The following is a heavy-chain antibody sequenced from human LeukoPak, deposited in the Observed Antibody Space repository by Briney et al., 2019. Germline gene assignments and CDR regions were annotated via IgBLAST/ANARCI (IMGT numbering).Heavy chain of an antibody. V-gene: IGHV4-34*01. J-gene: IGHJ5*02. CDR2: INHSGST. D-gene: IGHD2-2*01. CDR1: GGSFSGYY. Sequence: SETLSLTCAVYGGSFSGYYWSWIRQPPGKGLEWIGEINHSGSTNYNPSLKSRVTISVDTSKNQFSLKLSSVTAADTAVYYCARGGYCSSTSCPHGNWFDPWGQGTLVTVSS. CDR3: ARGGYCSSTSCPHGNWFDP.